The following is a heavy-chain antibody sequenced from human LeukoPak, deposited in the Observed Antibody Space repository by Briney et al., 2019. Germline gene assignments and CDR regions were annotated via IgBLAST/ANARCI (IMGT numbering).Heavy chain of an antibody. CDR1: GFTFSSYS. CDR3: ARDGGVAVAAGPDY. CDR2: ISSSSSTI. J-gene: IGHJ4*02. Sequence: GGSLRLSCAASGFTFSSYSMNWVRQAPGKGLEWVSYISSSSSTIYYADSVKGRFTISRDNAKNSLYLQMNSLRAEDTAVYYCARDGGVAVAAGPDYWGQGTLVTVSS. D-gene: IGHD6-19*01. V-gene: IGHV3-48*04.